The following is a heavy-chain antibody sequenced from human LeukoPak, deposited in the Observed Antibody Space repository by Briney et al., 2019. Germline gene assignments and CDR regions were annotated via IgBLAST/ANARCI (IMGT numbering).Heavy chain of an antibody. J-gene: IGHJ4*02. V-gene: IGHV3-21*01. D-gene: IGHD3-3*01. CDR1: GFTFSRYS. Sequence: GGSLRLSCAASGFTFSRYSMNWVRQAPGGGLEWVSYISSSSSYIYYADSVKGRFTISRDNANNSLYLQMNSLRAEDTAVYYCARDPYYDFWSGYSDYWGQGTLVTVSS. CDR2: ISSSSSYI. CDR3: ARDPYYDFWSGYSDY.